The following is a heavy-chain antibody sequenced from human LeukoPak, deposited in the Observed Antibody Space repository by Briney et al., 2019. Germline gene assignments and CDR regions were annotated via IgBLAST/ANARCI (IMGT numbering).Heavy chain of an antibody. CDR3: ARKAGGRLDLGCFDP. D-gene: IGHD2-2*03. V-gene: IGHV1-69*01. Sequence: GSSVKVSCKASGGTFSSYAISWVRQAPGQGLEWMGGIIPIFGTANYAQKFQGRVTITADESTSTAYMELSSLRSEDTAVYYCARKAGGRLDLGCFDPWGQGTLVTVSS. CDR1: GGTFSSYA. J-gene: IGHJ5*02. CDR2: IIPIFGTA.